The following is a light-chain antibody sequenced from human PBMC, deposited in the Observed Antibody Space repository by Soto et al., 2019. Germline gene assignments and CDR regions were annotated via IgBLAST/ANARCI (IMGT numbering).Light chain of an antibody. J-gene: IGKJ3*01. Sequence: DIQMTQSPSSLSASVGDRVTITCQASQDISNYLNWYQQKPGKAPKLLIYDASNLETRVPSRFSGRGSGTDFTFTISSLQPEDIATYYCQQYDNLPPFTFGPGTKVDIK. CDR2: DAS. V-gene: IGKV1-33*01. CDR3: QQYDNLPPFT. CDR1: QDISNY.